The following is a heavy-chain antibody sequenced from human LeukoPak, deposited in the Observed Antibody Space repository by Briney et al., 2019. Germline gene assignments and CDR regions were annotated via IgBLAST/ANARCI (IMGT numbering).Heavy chain of an antibody. J-gene: IGHJ6*03. CDR1: GGSLSGYY. CDR2: VNHSGST. CDR3: ARGMGRVSYYYYYFMDV. Sequence: SETLSLTCGVSGGSLSGYYWSWIRQPPGKGLEWIGEVNHSGSTNYRSSLKSRVTISVDTSKRQFSLKLNSVTAADTAVYYRARGMGRVSYYYYYFMDVWGKGTTVTVSS. V-gene: IGHV4-34*01.